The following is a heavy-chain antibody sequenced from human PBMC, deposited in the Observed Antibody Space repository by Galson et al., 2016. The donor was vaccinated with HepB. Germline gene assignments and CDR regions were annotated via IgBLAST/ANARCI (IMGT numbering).Heavy chain of an antibody. CDR2: VSSDGSST. CDR3: ARGPGYSYVDY. D-gene: IGHD5-18*01. CDR1: GFTFSNFP. J-gene: IGHJ4*02. V-gene: IGHV3-30-3*01. Sequence: SLRLSCAASGFTFSNFPMHWVRQAPGRGLEWVAVVSSDGSSTYYADSVRGRFTIFRDNSKNTLFLQMSSLRTDDTAVYYCARGPGYSYVDYWGQGTLVTVSS.